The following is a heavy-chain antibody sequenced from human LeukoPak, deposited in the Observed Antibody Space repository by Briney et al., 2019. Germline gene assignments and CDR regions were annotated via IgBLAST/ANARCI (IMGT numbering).Heavy chain of an antibody. Sequence: PSETLSLTCTVSGGSISSYYWSWIRQPPGKGLEWIGYIYYSGSTYYNPSLKSRVTISVDTSKNQFSLKLSSVTAADTAVYYCASEAYWGQGTLVTVSS. J-gene: IGHJ4*02. V-gene: IGHV4-59*08. CDR2: IYYSGST. CDR1: GGSISSYY. CDR3: ASEAY.